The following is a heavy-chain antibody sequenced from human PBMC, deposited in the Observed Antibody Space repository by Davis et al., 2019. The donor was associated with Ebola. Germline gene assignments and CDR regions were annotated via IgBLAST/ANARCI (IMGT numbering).Heavy chain of an antibody. D-gene: IGHD4-17*01. J-gene: IGHJ5*02. Sequence: GESLKISCAASGFIFSSYAMSWVRQAPGKGLEWVSSISVRSITYHADSVKGRFTISRDNSKNTRYLQMNSLRAEDTAVYYCAKVHPPTTVTTGWFDPWGQETLVTVSS. CDR2: ISVRSIT. CDR1: GFIFSSYA. CDR3: AKVHPPTTVTTGWFDP. V-gene: IGHV3-23*01.